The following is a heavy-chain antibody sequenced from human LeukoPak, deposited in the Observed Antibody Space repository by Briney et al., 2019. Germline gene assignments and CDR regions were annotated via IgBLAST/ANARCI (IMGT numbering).Heavy chain of an antibody. Sequence: PGGSLRLSCAASGFTFNDYAMHWVRQAPGKGLEWVSSISWNSGNIGYADSVKGRFTISRDNAKKSLYLQMNSLRAEDTALYYCASSYSVTYYYYYGMDVWGQGTTVTVSS. D-gene: IGHD5-12*01. CDR1: GFTFNDYA. V-gene: IGHV3-9*01. CDR2: ISWNSGNI. J-gene: IGHJ6*02. CDR3: ASSYSVTYYYYYGMDV.